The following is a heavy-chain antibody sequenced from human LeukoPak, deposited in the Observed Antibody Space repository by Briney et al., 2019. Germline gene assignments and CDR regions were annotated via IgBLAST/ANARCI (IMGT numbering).Heavy chain of an antibody. Sequence: GGSLRLSCAASGFTFDDYAMHWVRQAPGKGLEWVSLISWDGGSTYYADSVKGRFTISRDNSKNSLYLQMNSLRAEDTALYYCAKSSLRYYDFRSGDYYLDYWGQGTLVTVSS. D-gene: IGHD3-3*01. V-gene: IGHV3-43D*04. CDR2: ISWDGGST. CDR3: AKSSLRYYDFRSGDYYLDY. J-gene: IGHJ4*02. CDR1: GFTFDDYA.